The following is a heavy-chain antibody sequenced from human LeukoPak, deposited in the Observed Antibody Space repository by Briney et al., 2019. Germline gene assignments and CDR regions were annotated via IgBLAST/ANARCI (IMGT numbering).Heavy chain of an antibody. Sequence: SVKVSCKASGGTFSSYAISWVRQAPGQGLEWMGRIIPILGIANYAQKFQGRVTITADKSTSTAYMELSSLRSEDTAVYYCARGPPGGSYSNGFDPWGQGTLVTVSS. CDR3: ARGPPGGSYSNGFDP. D-gene: IGHD1-26*01. J-gene: IGHJ5*02. V-gene: IGHV1-69*04. CDR2: IIPILGIA. CDR1: GGTFSSYA.